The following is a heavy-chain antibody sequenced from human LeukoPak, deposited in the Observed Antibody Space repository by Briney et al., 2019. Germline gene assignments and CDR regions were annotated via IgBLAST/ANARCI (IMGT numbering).Heavy chain of an antibody. CDR3: ARDGLYSSGWSNSYYYYYYMDV. V-gene: IGHV1-46*01. Sequence: ASVKVSCKASGYTFTSYYMHWVRQAPGQRLECMGIINPSGGSTSYAQKFQGRVTMTRDTSTSTVYMELRSLRSEDTAVYYCARDGLYSSGWSNSYYYYYYMDVWGKGTTVTVSS. D-gene: IGHD6-19*01. CDR2: INPSGGST. J-gene: IGHJ6*03. CDR1: GYTFTSYY.